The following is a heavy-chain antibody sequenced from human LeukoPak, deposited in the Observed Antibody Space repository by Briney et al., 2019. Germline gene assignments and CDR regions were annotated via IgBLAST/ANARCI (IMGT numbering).Heavy chain of an antibody. D-gene: IGHD5-12*01. CDR2: IYWNSGRT. Sequence: GGSLRLSCAASGFTSADYAMHWVRQTPGKGLEWVSGIYWNSGRTGYADSVKGRFTISRDNAKNSLYLQMNSLRAEDTAVYYCARDPDWLRFEGNYFDYWGQGTLVTVSS. J-gene: IGHJ4*02. CDR1: GFTSADYA. CDR3: ARDPDWLRFEGNYFDY. V-gene: IGHV3-9*02.